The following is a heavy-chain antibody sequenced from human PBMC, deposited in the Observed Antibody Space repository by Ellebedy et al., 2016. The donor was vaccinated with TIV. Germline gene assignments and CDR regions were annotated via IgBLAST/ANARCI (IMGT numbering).Heavy chain of an antibody. CDR2: IKPDGNER. CDR1: GFTFSNSW. CDR3: ARDRGITGTGAFDY. D-gene: IGHD1-20*01. Sequence: GESLKISCVASGFTFSNSWMSWVRQAPGKGLEWVATIKPDGNERYSADSVKGRFSISRDNTKNSLYLQLNSLRVEDTAMYYCARDRGITGTGAFDYWGQGTLVTVSS. J-gene: IGHJ4*02. V-gene: IGHV3-7*01.